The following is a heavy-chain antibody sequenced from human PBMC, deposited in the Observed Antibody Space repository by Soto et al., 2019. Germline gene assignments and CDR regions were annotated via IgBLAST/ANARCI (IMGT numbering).Heavy chain of an antibody. J-gene: IGHJ4*02. CDR1: GDTFSTYT. CDR3: AIRSGYYPSYYFDY. CDR2: IIPIFGTA. V-gene: IGHV1-69*13. Sequence: ASVKVSCKARGDTFSTYTITWVRQAPGQGLEWMGGIIPIFGTANYAQKFQGRVTITADESTSTAYMELSSLGSEDTAVYYCAIRSGYYPSYYFDYWGQGTLVTVSS. D-gene: IGHD3-3*01.